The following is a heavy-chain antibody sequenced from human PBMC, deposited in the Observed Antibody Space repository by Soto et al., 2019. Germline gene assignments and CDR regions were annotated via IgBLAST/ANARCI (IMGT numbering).Heavy chain of an antibody. Sequence: GGSLRLSCAASGFTFSSYAMTWVRQAPGKGLEWVSSLSGSGGSTYYADSVKGRFTISRDNSKNTLSLHMSSLRVEDTAIYYCAKRQSFDFWSGYLPFFDYWGQGTPVTVSS. J-gene: IGHJ4*02. D-gene: IGHD3-3*01. CDR3: AKRQSFDFWSGYLPFFDY. CDR1: GFTFSSYA. V-gene: IGHV3-23*01. CDR2: LSGSGGST.